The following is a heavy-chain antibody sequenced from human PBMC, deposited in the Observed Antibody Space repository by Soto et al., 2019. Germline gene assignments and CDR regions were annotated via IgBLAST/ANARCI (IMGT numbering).Heavy chain of an antibody. Sequence: SVKVSCKASGDTFSSYAISWVRQAPGQGLKWMGWIIAYYGTANYAQKFQGRVTITTDASTTTAYMELSSLRSDDTAVYYCASQYLDAGGMPGVLAYWGQGTLVTVSS. CDR1: GDTFSSYA. CDR3: ASQYLDAGGMPGVLAY. V-gene: IGHV1-69*05. D-gene: IGHD4-4*01. CDR2: IIAYYGTA. J-gene: IGHJ4*02.